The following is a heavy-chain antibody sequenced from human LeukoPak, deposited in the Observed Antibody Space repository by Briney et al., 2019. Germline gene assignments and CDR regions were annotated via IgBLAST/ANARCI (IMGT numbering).Heavy chain of an antibody. CDR3: ARESGSYYGN. Sequence: GASVKVSCKASGGTFSSYAVSWVRQAPGQGLEWMGGIIPIFGTANYAQKFQGRVTITTDESTSTAYMELSSLRSEDTAVYYCARESGSYYGNWGQGTLVTVSS. D-gene: IGHD1-26*01. CDR1: GGTFSSYA. J-gene: IGHJ4*02. V-gene: IGHV1-69*05. CDR2: IIPIFGTA.